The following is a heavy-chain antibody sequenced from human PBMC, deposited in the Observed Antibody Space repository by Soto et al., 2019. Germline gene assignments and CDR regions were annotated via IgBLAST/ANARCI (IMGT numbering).Heavy chain of an antibody. CDR1: GFTVSSNY. J-gene: IGHJ6*02. CDR2: IYSGGST. D-gene: IGHD2-2*01. V-gene: IGHV3-66*01. Sequence: GGSLRLSCAASGFTVSSNYMSWVRQAPGKGLEWVSVIYSGGSTYYADSVKGRFTISRDNSKNTLYLQMNSLRAEDTAVYYCARELSRPGAPDCSSTSCYYYYGMDVWGQGTTVTVSS. CDR3: ARELSRPGAPDCSSTSCYYYYGMDV.